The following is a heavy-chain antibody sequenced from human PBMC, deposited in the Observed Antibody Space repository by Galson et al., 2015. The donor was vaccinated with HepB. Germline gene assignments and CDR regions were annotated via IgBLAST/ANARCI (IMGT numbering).Heavy chain of an antibody. CDR2: ISSYNANT. D-gene: IGHD3-10*01. Sequence: SVKVSCKASGYTFTSYGISWVRQAPGQGLEWMGWISSYNANTNYAQKLQGRVTMTTDTSTSTAYMELRSLRSDDTAVYYCARDTSSYSVNYSGSGGAYWYFDLWGRGTLVTVSS. J-gene: IGHJ2*01. CDR1: GYTFTSYG. V-gene: IGHV1-18*04. CDR3: ARDTSSYSVNYSGSGGAYWYFDL.